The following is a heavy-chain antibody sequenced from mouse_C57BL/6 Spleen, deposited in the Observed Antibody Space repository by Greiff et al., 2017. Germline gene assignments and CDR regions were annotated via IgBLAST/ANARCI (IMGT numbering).Heavy chain of an antibody. Sequence: QVQLKQSGPGLVQPSQSLSITCTVSGFSLTSYGVHWVRQSPGKGLEWLGVIWSGGSTDYNAAFISRLSISKDNSTSQVFFKMNSLQADDTAIYYCARLGYYAMDYWGQGTSVTVSS. J-gene: IGHJ4*01. CDR3: ARLGYYAMDY. CDR1: GFSLTSYG. CDR2: IWSGGST. D-gene: IGHD4-1*01. V-gene: IGHV2-2*01.